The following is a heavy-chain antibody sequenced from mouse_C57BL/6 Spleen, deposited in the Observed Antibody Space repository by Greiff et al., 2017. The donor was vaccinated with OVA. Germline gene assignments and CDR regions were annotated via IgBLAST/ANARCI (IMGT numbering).Heavy chain of an antibody. Sequence: EVQLQQSGPELVKPGASVKISCKASGYTFTDYYMNWVKQSHGKSLEWIGDINPNNGGTSYNQKFKGKATLTVDKSSSTAYMERRSLTSEDSAVYDCALWSFDYWGQGTTLTVSA. CDR2: INPNNGGT. D-gene: IGHD1-1*02. V-gene: IGHV1-26*01. CDR1: GYTFTDYY. CDR3: ALWSFDY. J-gene: IGHJ2*01.